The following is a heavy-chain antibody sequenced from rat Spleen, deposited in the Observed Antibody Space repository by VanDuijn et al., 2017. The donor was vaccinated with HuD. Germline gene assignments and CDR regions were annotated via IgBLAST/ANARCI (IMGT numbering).Heavy chain of an antibody. Sequence: EVQLVESGGGLVQPGRSMKLSCAALGFSFSNYYMAWVRQAPTKGLEWVASMNTGGDNTYYRDSVKGRFTISRDNAKNTLYLQMDSLRSEDTATYYCTRGAYYGYNYGGSYFDYWGQGVMVTVSS. J-gene: IGHJ2*01. D-gene: IGHD1-9*01. CDR3: TRGAYYGYNYGGSYFDY. V-gene: IGHV5-25*01. CDR2: MNTGGDNT. CDR1: GFSFSNYY.